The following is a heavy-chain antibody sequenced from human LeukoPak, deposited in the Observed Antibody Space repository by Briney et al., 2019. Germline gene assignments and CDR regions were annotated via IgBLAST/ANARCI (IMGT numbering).Heavy chain of an antibody. CDR3: ARVVDTAMVVGMDV. CDR1: GYTFTGYY. Sequence: ASVKVSCKAFGYTFTGYYMHWVRQAPGQGLEWMGRINPNSGGTNYAQKFQGRVTMTRDTSISTAYMELSRLRSDDTAVYYCARVVDTAMVVGMDVWGQGTTVTVSS. D-gene: IGHD5-18*01. CDR2: INPNSGGT. J-gene: IGHJ6*02. V-gene: IGHV1-2*06.